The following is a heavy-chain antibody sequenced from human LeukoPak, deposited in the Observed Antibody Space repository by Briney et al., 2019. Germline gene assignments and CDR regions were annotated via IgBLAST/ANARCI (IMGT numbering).Heavy chain of an antibody. CDR3: ARDSVTGSDYGGHYYFDY. J-gene: IGHJ4*02. CDR2: ISAYNGNT. CDR1: GGTFSSYG. D-gene: IGHD4-23*01. Sequence: ASVKVSCKASGGTFSSYGISWVRQAPGQGLEWMGWISAYNGNTNYAQKLQGRVTMTTDTSTSTAYMELRSLRSDDTAVYYCARDSVTGSDYGGHYYFDYWGQGTLVTVSS. V-gene: IGHV1-18*01.